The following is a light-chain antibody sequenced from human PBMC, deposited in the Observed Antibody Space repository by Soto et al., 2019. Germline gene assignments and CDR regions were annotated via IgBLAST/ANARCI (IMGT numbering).Light chain of an antibody. CDR2: AAS. CDR3: LQTYSTPFR. J-gene: IGKJ3*01. Sequence: IHMTEAPASLSASVLDRVTITFLASQSVISYLNWYRQKQGRAPKLLIFAASSLQSGVPARFSGSGSGTDFTLTISSLQPEDFATYFCLQTYSTPFRFGPGTKVDIK. V-gene: IGKV1-39*01. CDR1: QSVISY.